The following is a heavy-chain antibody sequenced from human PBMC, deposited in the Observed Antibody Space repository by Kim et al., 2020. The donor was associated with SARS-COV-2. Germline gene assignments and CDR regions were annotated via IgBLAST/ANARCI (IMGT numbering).Heavy chain of an antibody. V-gene: IGHV3-48*02. CDR3: ARDSLGGAAAGRFDY. J-gene: IGHJ4*02. Sequence: GGSLRLSCAASGFTFSSYSMNWVRQAPGKGLEWVSYISSSSSTIYYADSVKGRFTISRDNAKNSLYLQMNSLRDEDTAVYYCARDSLGGAAAGRFDYWGQGTLVTVSS. CDR1: GFTFSSYS. D-gene: IGHD6-13*01. CDR2: ISSSSSTI.